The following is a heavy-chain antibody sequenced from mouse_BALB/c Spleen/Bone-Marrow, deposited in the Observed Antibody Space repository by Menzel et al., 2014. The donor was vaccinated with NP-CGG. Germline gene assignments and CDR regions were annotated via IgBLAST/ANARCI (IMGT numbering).Heavy chain of an antibody. D-gene: IGHD4-1*01. CDR2: INPGSGGT. Sequence: QVQLKESGAELVRPGTSVKVSCKASGYAFTNYLIEWVKQRPGQGLEWIGVINPGSGGTNYNEKFKGKATLTADKFSSTAYMQLSSLTSDDSAVYFCARNANWLFAYWGQGTLVTVSA. V-gene: IGHV1-54*01. J-gene: IGHJ3*01. CDR3: ARNANWLFAY. CDR1: GYAFTNYL.